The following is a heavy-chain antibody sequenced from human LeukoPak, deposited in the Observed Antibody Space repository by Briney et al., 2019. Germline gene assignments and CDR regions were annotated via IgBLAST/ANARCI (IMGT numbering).Heavy chain of an antibody. J-gene: IGHJ6*03. CDR2: INPNSGGT. Sequence: AASVKVSCKASGYTFTGYYMHWVRQAPGQGFEWMGWINPNSGGTNYAQKFQGRVTMTRDTSISTAYMELSRLRSDDTAVYYCARQFLYYYYYMDVWGKGTTVTVSS. CDR1: GYTFTGYY. D-gene: IGHD2-21*01. V-gene: IGHV1-2*02. CDR3: ARQFLYYYYYMDV.